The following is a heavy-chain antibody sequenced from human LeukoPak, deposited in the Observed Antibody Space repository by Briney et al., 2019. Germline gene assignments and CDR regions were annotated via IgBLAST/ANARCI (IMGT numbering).Heavy chain of an antibody. V-gene: IGHV3-21*01. CDR2: ISSSSSYI. Sequence: PGRSLRLSCAASGFTFSSYSMNWVRQAPGKGLEWVSSISSSSSYIYYADSVKGRFTISRDNAKNSLYLQMNSLRAEDTAVYYCARVEMATITDYWGQGTLVTVSS. D-gene: IGHD5-24*01. J-gene: IGHJ4*02. CDR1: GFTFSSYS. CDR3: ARVEMATITDY.